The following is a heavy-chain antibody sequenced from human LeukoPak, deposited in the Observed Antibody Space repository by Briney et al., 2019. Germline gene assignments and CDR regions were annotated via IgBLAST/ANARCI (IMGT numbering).Heavy chain of an antibody. Sequence: SVKVSCKASGYTFTGYYMHWVRQAPGQGLEWMGGIIPIFGTANYAQKFQGRVTITADESTSTAYMELSSLRSEDTAVYYCARLNYDILTGYLYYYYGMDVWGQGTTVTVSS. J-gene: IGHJ6*02. CDR2: IIPIFGTA. CDR3: ARLNYDILTGYLYYYYGMDV. CDR1: GYTFTGYY. V-gene: IGHV1-69*13. D-gene: IGHD3-9*01.